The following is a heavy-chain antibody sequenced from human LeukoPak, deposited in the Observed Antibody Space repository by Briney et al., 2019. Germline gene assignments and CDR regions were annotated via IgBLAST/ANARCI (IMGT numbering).Heavy chain of an antibody. CDR2: ISGSGGST. J-gene: IGHJ4*02. CDR3: AFSPSSSSWYITDY. D-gene: IGHD6-13*01. V-gene: IGHV3-23*01. CDR1: GFTFSRNS. Sequence: GGSLRLSCAVSGFTFSRNSMNWVRQAPGKGLEWVSAISGSGGSTYYADSVKGRFTISRDNSKNTLYLQMNSLRAEDTAVYYCAFSPSSSSWYITDYWGQGTLVTVSS.